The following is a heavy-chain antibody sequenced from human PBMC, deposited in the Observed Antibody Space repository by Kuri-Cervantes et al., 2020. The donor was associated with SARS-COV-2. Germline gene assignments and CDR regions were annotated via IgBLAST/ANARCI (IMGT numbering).Heavy chain of an antibody. CDR3: ARRLKDGPTDY. CDR1: GYSISSGYY. Sequence: SETLSLTCAVSGYSISSGYYWGWIRQPPGKGLEWIGSIYHSGSTYYNPSLKSRVTITVDTSKNQFSLKLSSVTAADTAVYYCARRLKDGPTDYWGQGTLVTVSS. J-gene: IGHJ4*02. CDR2: IYHSGST. V-gene: IGHV4-38-2*01.